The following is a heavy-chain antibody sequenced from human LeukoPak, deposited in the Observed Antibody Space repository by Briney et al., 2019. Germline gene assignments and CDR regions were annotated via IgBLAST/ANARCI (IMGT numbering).Heavy chain of an antibody. CDR3: ARGANYYDSSGYYKN. CDR2: IKQDGSEK. V-gene: IGHV3-7*01. J-gene: IGHJ4*02. CDR1: GFTFSRYW. D-gene: IGHD3-22*01. Sequence: GGSLRLSCAASGFTFSRYWMSWVRQAPGKGLEWVANIKQDGSEKYYVDSVKGRFTISRDNAKNSLYLQMNSLRAEDTAVYYCARGANYYDSSGYYKNWGQGTLVTVSS.